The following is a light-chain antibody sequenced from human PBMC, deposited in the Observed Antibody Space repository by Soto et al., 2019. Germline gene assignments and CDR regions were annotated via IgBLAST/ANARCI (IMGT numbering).Light chain of an antibody. J-gene: IGKJ4*01. V-gene: IGKV1-9*01. CDR3: QQFNSYPLT. CDR1: QDSRSY. CDR2: AAS. Sequence: DIQLTQSPSFLSASVGDRVTITCRASQDSRSYLAWYQQKPGKAPKLLIYAASELQSGVPSRFSGSGSGTEFTLAISSLQPEDFATYYCQQFNSYPLTFGGGTKVEIK.